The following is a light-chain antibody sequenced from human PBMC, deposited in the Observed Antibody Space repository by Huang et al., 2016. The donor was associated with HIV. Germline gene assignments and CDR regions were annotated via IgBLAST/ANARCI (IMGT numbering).Light chain of an antibody. CDR2: WSS. Sequence: DIVMTQSPDSLAVSLGERATINCKSSQSLLYNSNNKNYLAWYQQKPGQPPNLLIYWSSSQKSGVPDRFSGSGSETDFTLTISSLQAEDVAVYYCQQHYSSPPTFGQGTKLEIK. J-gene: IGKJ2*01. V-gene: IGKV4-1*01. CDR3: QQHYSSPPT. CDR1: QSLLYNSNNKNY.